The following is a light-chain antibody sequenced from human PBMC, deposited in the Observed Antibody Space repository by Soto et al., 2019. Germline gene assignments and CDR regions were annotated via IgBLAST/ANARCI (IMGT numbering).Light chain of an antibody. V-gene: IGLV2-14*01. CDR3: TSYTSSSTSYV. J-gene: IGLJ1*01. CDR1: SSDIGDYNY. CDR2: EVS. Sequence: QSALTQPASVSGSPGQSITISCTGTSSDIGDYNYVSWYQHHPGKAPKLMIFEVSNRPSGVSDRFSGSKSGNTASLTISGLQAEDAADYYCTSYTSSSTSYVFGTGTELTVL.